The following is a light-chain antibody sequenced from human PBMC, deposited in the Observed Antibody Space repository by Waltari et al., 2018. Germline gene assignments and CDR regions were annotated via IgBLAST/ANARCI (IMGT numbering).Light chain of an antibody. J-gene: IGKJ4*01. Sequence: EVVMTQYPATLSVSVGERATLSGRASHRVRSTLAWYQQKPGQPTRLLIYGASTRASGIPARFSGSGSGTEFTLTISSLQSEDFAVYFCQQYNDWPLTFGGGTKVEIK. CDR2: GAS. CDR3: QQYNDWPLT. V-gene: IGKV3-15*01. CDR1: HRVRST.